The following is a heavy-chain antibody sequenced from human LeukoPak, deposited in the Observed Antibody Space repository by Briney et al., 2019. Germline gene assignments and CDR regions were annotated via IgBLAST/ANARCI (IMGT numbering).Heavy chain of an antibody. CDR1: GFTFSSYW. V-gene: IGHV3-74*01. D-gene: IGHD6-25*01. CDR3: ARVGGVSGRAFDM. CDR2: IRGDGTST. J-gene: IGHJ3*02. Sequence: GGSLRLSCSASGFTFSSYWMHWVRQDPGKGLVWVSYIRGDGTSTSYADSVKGRFTISRDNAKNTLYLQMNSLRVEDTAVYYCARVGGVSGRAFDMWGQGTMVTVSS.